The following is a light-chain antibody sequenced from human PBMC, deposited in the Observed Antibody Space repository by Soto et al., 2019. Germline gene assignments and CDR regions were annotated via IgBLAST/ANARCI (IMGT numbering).Light chain of an antibody. Sequence: IQMTQSPATLSASVGDRVTITCRASQSISNSLAWYQQKPGKAPKXLIYKASNLEGGVPSRFSGSGSGTDLTITISSLQPEDFETYYCLQDYSYPRTFGQGTKVDIK. V-gene: IGKV1-5*03. CDR3: LQDYSYPRT. CDR2: KAS. CDR1: QSISNS. J-gene: IGKJ1*01.